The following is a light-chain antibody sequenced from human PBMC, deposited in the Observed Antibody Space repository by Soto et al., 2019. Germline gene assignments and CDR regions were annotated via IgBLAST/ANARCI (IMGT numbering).Light chain of an antibody. Sequence: QSALTQPASVSGSPGQSITISCTGTSSDVGGYNYVSWYQQHPGKAPKLMIYEVSNRPSGVSNRFSGSKSGNTASLTISGLQAEDEADYYCSSYTSSSTLMVFGGGIQLTVL. V-gene: IGLV2-14*01. CDR2: EVS. J-gene: IGLJ2*01. CDR1: SSDVGGYNY. CDR3: SSYTSSSTLMV.